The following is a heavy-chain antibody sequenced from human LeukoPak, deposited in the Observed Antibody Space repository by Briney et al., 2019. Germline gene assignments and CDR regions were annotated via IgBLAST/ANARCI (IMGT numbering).Heavy chain of an antibody. CDR1: GFTFSNAW. D-gene: IGHD3-22*01. CDR3: TTIISPYDSSGYYYYFDY. CDR2: IKSKTDGGTT. V-gene: IGHV3-15*07. J-gene: IGHJ4*02. Sequence: GGSLRLSCAASGFTFSNAWMNWVRQAPGKGLEWVGRIKSKTDGGTTDYAAPVKGRFTISRDDSKNTLYLQMNSLKTEDTAVYYCTTIISPYDSSGYYYYFDYWGQGTLVTVSS.